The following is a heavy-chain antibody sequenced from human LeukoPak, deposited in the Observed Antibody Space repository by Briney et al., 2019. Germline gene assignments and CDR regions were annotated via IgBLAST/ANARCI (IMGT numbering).Heavy chain of an antibody. J-gene: IGHJ4*02. V-gene: IGHV3-23*01. CDR2: ISGSGSGSST. CDR1: GFTFSSSA. D-gene: IGHD6-19*01. Sequence: GGSLRLSCAASGFTFSSSAMSWVRQAPGKGLEWVSTISGSGSGSSTYYADSVKGRFTISRDNAKNSLYLQMNSLRAEDTAVYYCARDARSSGHTVGNFDYWGQGTLVTVSS. CDR3: ARDARSSGHTVGNFDY.